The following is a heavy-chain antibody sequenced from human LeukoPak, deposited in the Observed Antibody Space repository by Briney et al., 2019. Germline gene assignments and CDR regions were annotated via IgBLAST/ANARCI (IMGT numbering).Heavy chain of an antibody. CDR1: GFSFSSYG. CDR2: IWYDGSNK. CDR3: ARERIGSRANWFDP. D-gene: IGHD1-26*01. V-gene: IGHV3-33*01. Sequence: GGSLRLSCAASGFSFSSYGMHWVRQAPGKGLEWVAVIWYDGSNKYYADSVKGRFTISRDNSKNTLYLQMNSLRAEDTAVYYCARERIGSRANWFDPWGQGTLVTVSS. J-gene: IGHJ5*02.